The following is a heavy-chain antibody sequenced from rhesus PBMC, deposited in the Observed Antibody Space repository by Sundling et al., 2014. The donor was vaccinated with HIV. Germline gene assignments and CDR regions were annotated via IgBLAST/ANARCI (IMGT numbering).Heavy chain of an antibody. CDR3: ARDYGNFFDY. CDR2: IYGSGGST. D-gene: IGHD4-35*01. CDR1: GGSISSNY. Sequence: QVQLQESGPGLVKPSETLSLTCAVSGGSISSNYWSWIRQSPGKGLEWIGAIYGSGGSTYYNPSLKSRITVSKDTSKNHFSLKVTSVTAADTAVYYCARDYGNFFDYWGQGVLVTVSS. V-gene: IGHV4-160*01. J-gene: IGHJ4*01.